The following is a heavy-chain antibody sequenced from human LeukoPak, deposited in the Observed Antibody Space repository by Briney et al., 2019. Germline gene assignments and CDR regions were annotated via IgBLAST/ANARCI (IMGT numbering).Heavy chain of an antibody. J-gene: IGHJ4*02. Sequence: ASVKVSCKASGYTFTSYAIHWVRQAPGQRLEWMGWINAGNGNTKYSQKFQGRVTITRDTSASTAYMELSSLRSEDTAVYYCARSKAVVVPAAILNYWGQGTLVTVSS. D-gene: IGHD2-2*02. CDR2: INAGNGNT. CDR3: ARSKAVVVPAAILNY. CDR1: GYTFTSYA. V-gene: IGHV1-3*01.